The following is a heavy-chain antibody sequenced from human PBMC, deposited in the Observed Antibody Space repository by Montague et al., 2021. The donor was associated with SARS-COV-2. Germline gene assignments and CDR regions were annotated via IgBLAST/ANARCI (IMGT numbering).Heavy chain of an antibody. V-gene: IGHV4-39*07. D-gene: IGHD3-22*01. CDR3: ARGRWAPVLGVIDYYYGMDV. Sequence: SETLSLTCTVSISSSRYYWDWIRQPPGKGLEWIGSMYYSGNTYYXPSLKSRVTISVDTSKNQFSLKLSSVTAADTAVYYCARGRWAPVLGVIDYYYGMDVWGQGTTVTVSS. CDR1: ISSSRYY. CDR2: MYYSGNT. J-gene: IGHJ6*02.